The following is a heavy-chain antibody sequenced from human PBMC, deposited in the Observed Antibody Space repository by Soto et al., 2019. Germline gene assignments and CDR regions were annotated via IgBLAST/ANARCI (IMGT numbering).Heavy chain of an antibody. D-gene: IGHD3-9*01. V-gene: IGHV4-59*01. J-gene: IGHJ3*02. Sequence: SETLSLTCTVSGGSISSYYWSWIRQPPGKGLEWIGYIYYSGSTNYNPSLKSRVTISVDTSKNQFSLKLSSVTAADTAVYYCARWGGHLTGPQKEGAFDIWGQGTMVTVSS. CDR1: GGSISSYY. CDR2: IYYSGST. CDR3: ARWGGHLTGPQKEGAFDI.